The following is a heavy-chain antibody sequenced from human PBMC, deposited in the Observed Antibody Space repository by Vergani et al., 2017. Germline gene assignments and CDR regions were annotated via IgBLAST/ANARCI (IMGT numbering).Heavy chain of an antibody. CDR1: GGSISPYY. CDR2: IYTSESN. V-gene: IGHV4-4*07. J-gene: IGHJ4*02. Sequence: QVQLQESGPGLVKPSETLSLTCIVSGGSISPYYWSWIRQPAGKGLEWIGRIYTSESNNYNPSLKSRVTMSVDTSKNQFSLKLSSVTATDTDVYYCASEYSSSVGFLAYWGQGTLVTVSS. D-gene: IGHD6-6*01. CDR3: ASEYSSSVGFLAY.